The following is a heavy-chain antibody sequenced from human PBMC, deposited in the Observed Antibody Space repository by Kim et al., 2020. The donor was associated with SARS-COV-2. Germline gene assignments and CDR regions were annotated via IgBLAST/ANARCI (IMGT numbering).Heavy chain of an antibody. CDR3: ARDWNYDAFDI. D-gene: IGHD1-1*01. Sequence: AGSLRLSCAASGFSFSDYSMNWIRQAPGKGLEWISYISFSGTAIKYADSVKGRFTISRDNAKNSLYLLMNNLTAGDTALYYCARDWNYDAFDIWGQGTMVTVSS. V-gene: IGHV3-11*01. J-gene: IGHJ3*02. CDR2: ISFSGTAI. CDR1: GFSFSDYS.